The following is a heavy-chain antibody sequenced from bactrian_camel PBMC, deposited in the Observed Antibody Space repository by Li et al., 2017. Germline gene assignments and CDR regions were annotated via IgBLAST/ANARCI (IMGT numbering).Heavy chain of an antibody. CDR1: GKTNVLNC. Sequence: HVQLVESGGGLVQPGGSLKLSCAATGKTNVLNCMGWFRQAPGKEREGVAVMKGDGTIMYGDAVKGRFTISRDKDKNTLYLQMNNLTPEDTAIYYCAVDFEFGMTADQALAVLGTLFEYRNWGQGTQVTVS. D-gene: IGHD3*01. J-gene: IGHJ4*01. V-gene: IGHV3S53*01. CDR2: MKGDGTI. CDR3: AVDFEFGMTADQALAVLGTLFEYRN.